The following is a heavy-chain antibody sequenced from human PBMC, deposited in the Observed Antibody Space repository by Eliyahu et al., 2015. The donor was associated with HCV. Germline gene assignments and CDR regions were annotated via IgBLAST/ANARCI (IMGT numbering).Heavy chain of an antibody. D-gene: IGHD6-19*01. Sequence: QVQLQESGPGLVKPSETLSLTCXVSGGPXPXYPWSXSRPPPGKGLEWIGYIHYSGSTNYNPSLKSRVTISVDTSKNQFSLNLTSVTAADTAVYFCASGGGGIAVAGTGGWFDPWGQGTLVTVSS. J-gene: IGHJ5*02. CDR2: IHYSGST. CDR3: ASGGGGIAVAGTGGWFDP. CDR1: GGPXPXYP. V-gene: IGHV4-59*01.